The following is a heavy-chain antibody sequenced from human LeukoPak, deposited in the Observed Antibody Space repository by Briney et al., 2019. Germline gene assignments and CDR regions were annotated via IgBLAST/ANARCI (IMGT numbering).Heavy chain of an antibody. D-gene: IGHD2-2*01. V-gene: IGHV1-69*13. Sequence: SVKVSCKASGYTFTSYGISWVRQAPGQGLEWMGGIIPIFGTANYAQKFQGRVTITADESTSTAYMELSSLRSEDTAVYYCAREEIRCSSTSCYCWGQGTLVTVSS. J-gene: IGHJ4*02. CDR3: AREEIRCSSTSCYC. CDR2: IIPIFGTA. CDR1: GYTFTSYG.